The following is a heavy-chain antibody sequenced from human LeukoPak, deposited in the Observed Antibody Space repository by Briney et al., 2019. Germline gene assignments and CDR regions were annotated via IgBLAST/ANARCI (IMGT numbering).Heavy chain of an antibody. D-gene: IGHD5-12*01. CDR3: ARDDGGVVATKYYFDY. Sequence: ASVKVSCKASGGTFSSYAISWVRQAPGQGLEWMGRIIPILGIANYAQKFQGRVTITADKSTSTAYMELSSLRSEDTAVYYCARDDGGVVATKYYFDYWGQGTLVTVSS. CDR1: GGTFSSYA. J-gene: IGHJ4*02. V-gene: IGHV1-69*04. CDR2: IIPILGIA.